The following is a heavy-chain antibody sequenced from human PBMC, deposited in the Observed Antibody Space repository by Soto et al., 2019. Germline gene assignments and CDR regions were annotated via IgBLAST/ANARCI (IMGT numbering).Heavy chain of an antibody. J-gene: IGHJ4*02. CDR2: IYYSGST. D-gene: IGHD4-17*01. V-gene: IGHV4-59*08. CDR1: GGSISSYY. Sequence: SETLSLTCTVSGGSISSYYWSWIRQPPGKGLEWIGYIYYSGSTNYNPSLKSRVTISVDTSKNQFSLKLSSVTAADTAVYYCARGRGTFRRYGDFDYWGQGTLVTVSS. CDR3: ARGRGTFRRYGDFDY.